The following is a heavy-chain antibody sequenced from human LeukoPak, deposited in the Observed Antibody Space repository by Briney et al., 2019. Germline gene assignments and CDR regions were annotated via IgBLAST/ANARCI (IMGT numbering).Heavy chain of an antibody. D-gene: IGHD3-10*01. V-gene: IGHV3-23*01. Sequence: GGSLRLSCAASGITFSSYAMSWVRQAPGKGLEWVSGVSGSGGSTYYADSVKGRFTISRDNSKDTLYLQMNSLRAEDTAVYYCAKDLWDSGSQAYFDYWGQGTLVTVSS. J-gene: IGHJ4*02. CDR3: AKDLWDSGSQAYFDY. CDR2: VSGSGGST. CDR1: GITFSSYA.